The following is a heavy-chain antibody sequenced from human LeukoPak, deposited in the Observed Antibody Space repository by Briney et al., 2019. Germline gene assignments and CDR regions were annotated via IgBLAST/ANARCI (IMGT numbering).Heavy chain of an antibody. J-gene: IGHJ4*02. V-gene: IGHV3-48*04. Sequence: GGSLRLSCTASGFTFSSSGMNWVRQAPGKGLEWVSFIGTNSRTTYYGDSVKGRFTISRDNAKNSLYLQMNSLRAEDTAVYYCARQRGDILTGYYMPRGFDYWGQGTLVTVSS. D-gene: IGHD3-9*01. CDR3: ARQRGDILTGYYMPRGFDY. CDR1: GFTFSSSG. CDR2: IGTNSRTT.